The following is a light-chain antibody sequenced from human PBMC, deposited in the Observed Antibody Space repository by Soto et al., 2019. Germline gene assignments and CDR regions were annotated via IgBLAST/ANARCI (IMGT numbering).Light chain of an antibody. V-gene: IGKV3-20*01. CDR1: QSVSSSY. J-gene: IGKJ2*01. CDR2: EAS. CDR3: QQYGSSLYT. Sequence: EIVLTQSPGTLSLSPGERATLSCRASQSVSSSYLAWYQQKPGQAPRLHINEASSRATGIPDRFSGRGSGTDFTLTISRLGPEDFAVYYCQQYGSSLYTFGQGTKLEIK.